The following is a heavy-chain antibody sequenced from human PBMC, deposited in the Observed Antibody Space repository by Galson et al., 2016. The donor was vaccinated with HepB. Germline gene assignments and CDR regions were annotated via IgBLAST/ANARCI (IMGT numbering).Heavy chain of an antibody. V-gene: IGHV3-21*01. CDR1: GFTFSSYT. CDR3: ARDRGDYHGAGNFEY. CDR2: ISTTSYYI. J-gene: IGHJ4*02. Sequence: SLRLSCAASGFTFSSYTMNWVRQAPGRGLEWVAAISTTSYYIYYKDSVKGRFTISRDNTKNSLYLQMNSLRAEDTAVYYCARDRGDYHGAGNFEYWGQGTLVTVSS. D-gene: IGHD4/OR15-4a*01.